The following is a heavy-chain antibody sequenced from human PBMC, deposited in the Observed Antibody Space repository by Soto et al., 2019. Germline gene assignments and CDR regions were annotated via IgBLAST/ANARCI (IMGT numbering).Heavy chain of an antibody. J-gene: IGHJ6*03. CDR3: ARDAMTTGHMDG. CDR2: ISAYNGNT. V-gene: IGHV1-18*01. CDR1: GYTIASYG. D-gene: IGHD2-2*01. Sequence: ASVMVSCKDSGYTIASYGISWVRQAPGQGLEWMGWISAYNGNTNYAQKLQGRVTMTTDTSTSTAYMELRSLRSDDTAVYYCARDAMTTGHMDGWGKGTMVTVYS.